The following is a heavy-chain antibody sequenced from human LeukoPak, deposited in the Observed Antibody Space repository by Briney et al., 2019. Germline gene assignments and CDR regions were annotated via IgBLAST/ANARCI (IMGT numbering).Heavy chain of an antibody. CDR2: ISAYNGNT. Sequence: ASVKVSCKASGYTFTSYGISWVRQAPGQGLEWMGWISAYNGNTNYAQKLQGRVTMTTDTSTSTAYMELRSVRSDDTDVYYCARGSSGWYGARVYYYMDVWGKGTTVTVSS. V-gene: IGHV1-18*01. J-gene: IGHJ6*03. CDR1: GYTFTSYG. CDR3: ARGSSGWYGARVYYYMDV. D-gene: IGHD6-19*01.